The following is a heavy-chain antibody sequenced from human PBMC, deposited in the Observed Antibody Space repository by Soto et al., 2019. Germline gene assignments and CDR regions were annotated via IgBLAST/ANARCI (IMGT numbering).Heavy chain of an antibody. CDR3: AKDRQWEIYFDY. V-gene: IGHV3-23*01. Sequence: PGGSLRLSCAASGFTFSSYAMSWVRQAPGKGLEWVSAISGSGGSTYYADSVKGRFAISRDNSKNTLYLQMNSLRAEDTAVYYCAKDRQWEIYFDYWGQGTLATVSS. CDR2: ISGSGGST. J-gene: IGHJ4*02. CDR1: GFTFSSYA. D-gene: IGHD1-26*01.